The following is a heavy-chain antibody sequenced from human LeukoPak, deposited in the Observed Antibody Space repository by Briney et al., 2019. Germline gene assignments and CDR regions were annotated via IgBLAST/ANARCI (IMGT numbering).Heavy chain of an antibody. D-gene: IGHD3-22*01. CDR1: GFTFSSYA. CDR2: ISGSGDTT. Sequence: GSLRLSCAVSGFTFSSYALSLVRQAPGQGLEWVSSISGSGDTTYYADPVKGRSTISRDNSKNTLYLQMNSLRAEDTAVYYCATDSSGAFPNWFDPWGQGTLVTVSS. J-gene: IGHJ5*02. CDR3: ATDSSGAFPNWFDP. V-gene: IGHV3-23*01.